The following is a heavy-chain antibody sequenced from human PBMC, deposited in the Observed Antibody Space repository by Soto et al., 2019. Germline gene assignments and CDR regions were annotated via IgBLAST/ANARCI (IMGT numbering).Heavy chain of an antibody. CDR2: IYYSGST. CDR3: AKSLDYYGSGSYYNRYFDL. CDR1: GGSISSYY. Sequence: QVQLQESGPGLVKPSETLSLTCTVSGGSISSYYWSWIRQPPGKGLEWIGYIYYSGSTNYNPSLKRRVTISVDTSKNQFSLKLSYVPAADTAVYYCAKSLDYYGSGSYYNRYFDLWGRGTLVTVSS. J-gene: IGHJ2*01. V-gene: IGHV4-59*08. D-gene: IGHD3-10*01.